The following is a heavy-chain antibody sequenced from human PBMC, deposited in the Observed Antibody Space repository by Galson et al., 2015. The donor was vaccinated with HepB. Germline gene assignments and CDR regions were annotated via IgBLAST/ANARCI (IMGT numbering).Heavy chain of an antibody. CDR2: IDWDDEK. CDR3: AHGLYQRDNFEY. J-gene: IGHJ4*02. D-gene: IGHD3-16*02. V-gene: IGHV2-70*12. Sequence: LNTSGFYMSWLRQPPGKALEWLARIDWDDEKDYSTSLKTRLTISKDASKKQVVLTMTNMDPVDTATYYCAHGLYQRDNFEYWGQGTLVTVSP. CDR1: LNTSGFY.